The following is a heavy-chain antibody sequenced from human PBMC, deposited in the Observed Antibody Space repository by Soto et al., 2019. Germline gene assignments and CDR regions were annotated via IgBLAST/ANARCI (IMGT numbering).Heavy chain of an antibody. V-gene: IGHV4-4*02. CDR2: THHSGRT. CDR1: GGSMSSSNW. J-gene: IGHJ5*02. D-gene: IGHD3-10*01. Sequence: SETLSLTCTVSGGSMSSSNWWNWVRQPPGKGLEWIGETHHSGRTNYNPSLKSRVTISVDKSKNHFSLKLSSVTAADTAVYYCARYGSGSSVWFDPWGQGTLVT. CDR3: ARYGSGSSVWFDP.